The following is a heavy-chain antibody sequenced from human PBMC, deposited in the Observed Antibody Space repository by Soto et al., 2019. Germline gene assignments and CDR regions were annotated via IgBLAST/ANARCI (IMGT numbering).Heavy chain of an antibody. Sequence: LSLTCAVSGGSISSGGYSWSWIRQPPGKGLEWIGYIFHIGSTYYNPSLKSRVTISINKSDNHFSLKLSSVTAADTAIYYCARRRGGDFDYWGQGILVTVSS. CDR2: IFHIGST. V-gene: IGHV4-30-2*01. CDR3: ARRRGGDFDY. J-gene: IGHJ4*02. D-gene: IGHD6-25*01. CDR1: GGSISSGGYS.